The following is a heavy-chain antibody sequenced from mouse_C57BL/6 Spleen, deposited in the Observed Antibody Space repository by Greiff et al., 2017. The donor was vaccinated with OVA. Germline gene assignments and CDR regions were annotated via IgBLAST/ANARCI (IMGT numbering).Heavy chain of an antibody. CDR3: TRRGGFAY. Sequence: VKVVESGAELVRPGASVTLSCKASGYTFTDYEMHWVKQTPVHGLEWIGAIDPETGGTAYNQKFKGKAILTADKSSSTAYMELRSLTSEDSAVYYCTRRGGFAYWGQGTLVTVSA. CDR2: IDPETGGT. CDR1: GYTFTDYE. J-gene: IGHJ3*01. V-gene: IGHV1-15*01.